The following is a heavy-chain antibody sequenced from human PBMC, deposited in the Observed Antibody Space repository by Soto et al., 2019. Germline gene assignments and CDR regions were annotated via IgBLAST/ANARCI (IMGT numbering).Heavy chain of an antibody. CDR1: GFTFSDYY. J-gene: IGHJ5*02. CDR2: ISSSGSTI. CDR3: ARDLKVGATTHWFDP. V-gene: IGHV3-11*01. D-gene: IGHD1-26*01. Sequence: GGSLRLSCAASGFTFSDYYMSWIRQAPGKGLEWVSYISSSGSTIYYADSVKGRFTISRDNAKNSLYLQMNGLRAEDTAVYYCARDLKVGATTHWFDPWGQGTLVTVSS.